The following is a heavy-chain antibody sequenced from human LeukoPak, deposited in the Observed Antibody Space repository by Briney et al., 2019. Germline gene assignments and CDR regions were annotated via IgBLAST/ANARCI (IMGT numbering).Heavy chain of an antibody. V-gene: IGHV4-4*02. CDR1: GGSISSSNW. J-gene: IGHJ4*02. Sequence: SETLALTCAVSGGSISSSNWWSWVRQPPGKGLEWIGEIYHSGSANYNPSLKSRVTMSIDTSKNQFSLKLSSVTAADTAVYYCARDSRDTTMINWGQGTLVTVSS. CDR2: IYHSGSA. CDR3: ARDSRDTTMIN. D-gene: IGHD5-18*01.